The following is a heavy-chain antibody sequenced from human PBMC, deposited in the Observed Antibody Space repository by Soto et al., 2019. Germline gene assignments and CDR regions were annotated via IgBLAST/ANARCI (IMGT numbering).Heavy chain of an antibody. V-gene: IGHV1-69*19. CDR1: GGTFNTSA. CDR2: ISPMFGAA. CDR3: SRAVQVHTPAFVY. D-gene: IGHD3-10*01. Sequence: QVQLVQSGAEMKKPGSSVKVSCQSSGGTFNTSAMNWVRQAPGQGPEWMGDISPMFGAAIYAPTFQGRVTITAYESTGTSYMPLTRLTSEDTARDFFSRAVQVHTPAFVYWGHGPLVTVSS. J-gene: IGHJ4*01.